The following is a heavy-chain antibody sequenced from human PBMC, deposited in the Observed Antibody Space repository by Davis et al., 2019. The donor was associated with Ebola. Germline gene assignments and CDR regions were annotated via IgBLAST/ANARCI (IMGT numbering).Heavy chain of an antibody. CDR1: GGSISSSSYY. CDR3: ARGYSSGWPYYFDY. Sequence: PSETLSLTCTVSGGSISSSSYYWGWIRQPPGKGLEWIGSIYYSGSTYYNPSLKSRVTISVDTSKNQFSLKLSSVTAADTAVYYCARGYSSGWPYYFDYWGQGTLVTVSS. CDR2: IYYSGST. J-gene: IGHJ4*02. V-gene: IGHV4-39*07. D-gene: IGHD6-19*01.